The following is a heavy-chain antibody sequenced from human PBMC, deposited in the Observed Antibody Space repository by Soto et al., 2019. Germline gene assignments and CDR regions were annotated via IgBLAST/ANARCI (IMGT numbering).Heavy chain of an antibody. CDR1: GYSFTKYG. J-gene: IGHJ3*01. CDR2: ISALNGKR. Sequence: QVQLEQSGSEVKKPGASVKVSCRYTGYSFTKYGVHWLRQAPGQGLELMGWISALNGKRNSAPNCHARVTMTTDTPTSTAYLELRSLSFADTAVYFCARGAAYSSSTLASFDVWGQGTEVIVS. CDR3: ARGAAYSSSTLASFDV. V-gene: IGHV1-18*01. D-gene: IGHD6-6*01.